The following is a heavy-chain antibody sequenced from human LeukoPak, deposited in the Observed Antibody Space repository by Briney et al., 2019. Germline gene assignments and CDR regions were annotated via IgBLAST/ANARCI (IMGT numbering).Heavy chain of an antibody. CDR2: ISGSGGST. J-gene: IGHJ3*02. Sequence: GGSLRLSCAASGFTFSSYAMSWVRQAPGKGLEWVSAISGSGGSTYYADSVKGRFTISRDNSKNTLYLQMNSLRAEDTAVYYCTTDYNFRNHLDAFNIWGQGTVVTVSS. D-gene: IGHD1-14*01. CDR3: TTDYNFRNHLDAFNI. CDR1: GFTFSSYA. V-gene: IGHV3-23*01.